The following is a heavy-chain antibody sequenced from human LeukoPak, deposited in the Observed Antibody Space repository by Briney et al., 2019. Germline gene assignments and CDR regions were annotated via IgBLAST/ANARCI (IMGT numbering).Heavy chain of an antibody. Sequence: ASVKVSCKASGYTFTGYYIHWVRQAPGQGLEWMGRINPNSDDTNYAQKFQGRVTLTRDTSISTAYMEVSRLRSDDTAVYYYATDYGNGVCYLTYWGQGTLVTVSS. CDR1: GYTFTGYY. D-gene: IGHD4/OR15-4a*01. CDR3: ATDYGNGVCYLTY. CDR2: INPNSDDT. J-gene: IGHJ4*02. V-gene: IGHV1-2*06.